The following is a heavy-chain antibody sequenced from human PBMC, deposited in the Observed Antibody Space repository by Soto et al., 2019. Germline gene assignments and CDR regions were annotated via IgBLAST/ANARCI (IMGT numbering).Heavy chain of an antibody. Sequence: PGGSLRLSCAASGFTFSSYWMSWVRQAPGKGLEWVANIKQDGSEKYYVDSVKGRFTISRDNAKNSLYLQMNSLRAEDTAVYYCARDRWDSSGYYNDFYYGMDVWGQGTMVTVSS. CDR2: IKQDGSEK. CDR3: ARDRWDSSGYYNDFYYGMDV. J-gene: IGHJ6*02. D-gene: IGHD3-22*01. V-gene: IGHV3-7*01. CDR1: GFTFSSYW.